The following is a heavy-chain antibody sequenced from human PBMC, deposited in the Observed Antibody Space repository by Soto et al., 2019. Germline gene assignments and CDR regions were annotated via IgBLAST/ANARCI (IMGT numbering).Heavy chain of an antibody. J-gene: IGHJ6*02. CDR2: ISSEGSNT. D-gene: IGHD3-10*01. CDR3: ARVTPGNNLYYFSGWDV. Sequence: QVHLVESGGGVVQPGRSLRLSCSASGFTFDTYGLHWVRQAPGKGLKWVALISSEGSNTYYADSVRGRCTIARDNSKNTLYLQLNSLRPEDAGVYYCARVTPGNNLYYFSGWDVWGQGTSVTFAS. CDR1: GFTFDTYG. V-gene: IGHV3-30-3*01.